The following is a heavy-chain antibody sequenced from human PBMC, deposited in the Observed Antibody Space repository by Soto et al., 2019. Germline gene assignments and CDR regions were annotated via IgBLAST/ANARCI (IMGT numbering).Heavy chain of an antibody. CDR2: VNWNSASL. CDR1: GFTFGDYA. CDR3: AKSKGSWGYLMAALGN. D-gene: IGHD2-15*01. Sequence: EVQLVESGGGLVQPGRSLTLSCAASGFTFGDYAMHWLRQVPGKGLEWVSGVNWNSASLAYADSVKGRFTITRDNAKKSLQLQMSSLGPGDTGLEYWAKSKGSWGYLMAALGNWGQGTMVVVSS. J-gene: IGHJ6*01. V-gene: IGHV3-9*01.